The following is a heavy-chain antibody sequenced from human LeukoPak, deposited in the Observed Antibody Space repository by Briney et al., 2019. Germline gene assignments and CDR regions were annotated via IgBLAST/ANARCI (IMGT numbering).Heavy chain of an antibody. CDR2: LTDNGGTT. V-gene: IGHV3-23*01. J-gene: IGHJ3*02. CDR1: GFTFGNYA. Sequence: GGSLRLSCVASGFTFGNYAMGWLRQAPGRRPEWVSSLTDNGGTTYYVDSVKGRFAISRDNSKNTLYLHMNSLRAEDTAVYYCAKAFWSGYYTGIDAFDIWGQGTMVTVSS. D-gene: IGHD3-3*01. CDR3: AKAFWSGYYTGIDAFDI.